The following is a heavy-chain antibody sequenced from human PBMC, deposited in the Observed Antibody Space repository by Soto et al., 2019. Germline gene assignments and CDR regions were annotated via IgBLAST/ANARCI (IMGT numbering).Heavy chain of an antibody. V-gene: IGHV4-34*01. J-gene: IGHJ6*03. Sequence: PSETLSLTXAVYGGSFSGFYWSWIRQPPGKGLECIGDFTHSGSTNYNPSLKSRVTISVDTSKNQFSLKLSSVTAADTAVYYCARGRSYYGSGSYYYYYYMDVWGKGTTVTVSS. D-gene: IGHD3-10*01. CDR2: FTHSGST. CDR1: GGSFSGFY. CDR3: ARGRSYYGSGSYYYYYYMDV.